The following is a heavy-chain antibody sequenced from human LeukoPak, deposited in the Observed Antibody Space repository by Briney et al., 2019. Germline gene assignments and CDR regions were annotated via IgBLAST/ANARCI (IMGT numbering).Heavy chain of an antibody. CDR1: GFIFSSSA. Sequence: GAPVKVSCKASGFIFSSSAVQWVRQARGQRLEWIGWIVVGSGNTNYAQNFQERVTITRDMSTSTAYMELSSLRSEDTAVYYCVADCYGDCIDWGQGTLVTVSS. J-gene: IGHJ4*02. CDR3: VADCYGDCID. CDR2: IVVGSGNT. D-gene: IGHD4-17*01. V-gene: IGHV1-58*01.